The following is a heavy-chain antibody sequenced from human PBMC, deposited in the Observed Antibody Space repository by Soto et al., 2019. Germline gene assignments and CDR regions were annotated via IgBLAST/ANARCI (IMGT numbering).Heavy chain of an antibody. CDR3: ARDEDYYGSGYFDY. CDR1: GFTFSSYG. V-gene: IGHV3-33*01. CDR2: IWYDGSNK. Sequence: QVQLVESGGGVVQPGRSLRLSCAASGFTFSSYGMHWVRQAPGKGLDWVAVIWYDGSNKYYADSVKGRFTISRDNSKNTLYLQMNSLRAEDTAVYYCARDEDYYGSGYFDYWGQGTLVTVSS. D-gene: IGHD3-10*01. J-gene: IGHJ4*02.